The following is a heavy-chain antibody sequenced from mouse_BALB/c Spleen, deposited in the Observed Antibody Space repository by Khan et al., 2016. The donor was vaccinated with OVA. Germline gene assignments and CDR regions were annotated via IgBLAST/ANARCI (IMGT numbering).Heavy chain of an antibody. D-gene: IGHD2-3*01. CDR1: GYSITSDYA. Sequence: VQLKESGPGLVKPSQSLSLTCTVTGYSITSDYAWNWIRQFPGNKLEWMGYISYSGSTNYNPALKSRISITRDTSKNQFFLQLNSVTTEDTATCYCARDGSRYNYAMDYWGQGTSVTVSS. V-gene: IGHV3-2*02. CDR2: ISYSGST. J-gene: IGHJ4*01. CDR3: ARDGSRYNYAMDY.